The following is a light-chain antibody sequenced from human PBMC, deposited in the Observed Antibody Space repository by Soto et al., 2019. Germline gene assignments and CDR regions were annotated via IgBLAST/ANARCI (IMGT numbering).Light chain of an antibody. CDR1: QSVSSY. CDR2: DAS. J-gene: IGKJ5*01. CDR3: QQYGSSPTT. Sequence: EIVLTQSPATLSLSPGERATLSCRASQSVSSYLAWYQQKPGQAPRLLIYDASNRATGIPARISGSGSETDFTLTISSLEPEDFAVYSCQQYGSSPTTFGQGTRLEIK. V-gene: IGKV3-11*01.